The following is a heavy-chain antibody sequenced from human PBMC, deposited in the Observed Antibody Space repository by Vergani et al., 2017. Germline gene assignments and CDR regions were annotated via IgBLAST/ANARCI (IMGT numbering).Heavy chain of an antibody. D-gene: IGHD3-22*01. CDR3: ARHSGYYYGSNSQDDY. V-gene: IGHV3-23*01. CDR1: GFTFSSYA. Sequence: EVQLLESGGGLVQPGGSLRLSCAASGFTFSSYAMSWVRQAPGKGLEWVSVISGSVGSTYYADSVKGRFTISRDNSKNTLYLQMNSLRAEDTAVYYCARHSGYYYGSNSQDDYWGQGTLVTVSS. CDR2: ISGSVGST. J-gene: IGHJ4*02.